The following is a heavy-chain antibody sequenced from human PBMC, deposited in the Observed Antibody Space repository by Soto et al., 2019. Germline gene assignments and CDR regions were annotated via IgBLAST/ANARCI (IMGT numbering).Heavy chain of an antibody. Sequence: EVQLLESGGGLVQPGGSLRLSCAASGFTFSSYAMSWVRQAPGKGLEWVSAISGSGGSTYYADSVKGRFTISRDNSKNTLYLQMNSLRAEETVVYYCAKDGQVDSSGVVYFYYWGQGNLVTVYS. CDR1: GFTFSSYA. D-gene: IGHD3-22*01. V-gene: IGHV3-23*01. CDR2: ISGSGGST. J-gene: IGHJ4*02. CDR3: AKDGQVDSSGVVYFYY.